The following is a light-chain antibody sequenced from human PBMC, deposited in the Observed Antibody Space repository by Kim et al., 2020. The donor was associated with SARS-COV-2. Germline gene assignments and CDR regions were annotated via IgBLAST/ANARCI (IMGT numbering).Light chain of an antibody. V-gene: IGKV1-27*01. Sequence: DIQMTQSPSSLSASVGDRVTITCRASQGISNHLAWYQQKPGKVPKVLIYATSTLQSGVPSRFSGSGSGTDFILTISSLQPEDVATYYCQKYNSALETFGQGTKVDIK. CDR3: QKYNSALET. J-gene: IGKJ1*01. CDR2: ATS. CDR1: QGISNH.